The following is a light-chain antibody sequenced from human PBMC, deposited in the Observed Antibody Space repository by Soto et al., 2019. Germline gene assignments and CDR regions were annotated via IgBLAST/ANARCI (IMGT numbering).Light chain of an antibody. Sequence: QSALTQPRSVSGSPGQSVTISCTGTSSDVGGYNYVSWYQQHPGKAPKLMIYDVSKRPSGVPDRFSGSKSGNTASLTISGLQAEDEADYYCCSYAGSSRFGGGTQLTVL. CDR1: SSDVGGYNY. J-gene: IGLJ3*02. CDR3: CSYAGSSR. V-gene: IGLV2-11*01. CDR2: DVS.